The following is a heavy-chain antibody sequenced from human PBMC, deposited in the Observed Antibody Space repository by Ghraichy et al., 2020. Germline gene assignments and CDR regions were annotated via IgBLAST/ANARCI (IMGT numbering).Heavy chain of an antibody. J-gene: IGHJ4*02. V-gene: IGHV3-23*01. D-gene: IGHD2-21*01. CDR2: ISGNGDTT. Sequence: GGSLRLSCAASGFTFRNYAMTWVRRAPGQGLEWVSTISGNGDTTFYADSEKGRFTISRDNSKNTVSLQMNSLRADDTAIYYCANRGDTLGYFESWGQGTPVTVSS. CDR1: GFTFRNYA. CDR3: ANRGDTLGYFES.